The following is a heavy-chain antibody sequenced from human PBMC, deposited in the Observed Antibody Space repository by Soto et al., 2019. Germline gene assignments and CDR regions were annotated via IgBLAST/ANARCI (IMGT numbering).Heavy chain of an antibody. CDR3: ARTSSGSGSIFY. Sequence: GGSLSLSCAASGFTFSSYWMHWVRQAPGKGLVWVSRINSDGSSTSYADSVKGRFTISRDNAKNTLYLQMNSLRAEDTAVYYCARTSSGSGSIFYWGQGTLVTVSS. J-gene: IGHJ4*02. D-gene: IGHD3-10*01. CDR1: GFTFSSYW. CDR2: INSDGSST. V-gene: IGHV3-74*01.